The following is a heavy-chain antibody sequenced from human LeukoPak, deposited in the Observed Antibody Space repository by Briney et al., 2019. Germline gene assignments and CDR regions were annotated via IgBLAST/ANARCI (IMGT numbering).Heavy chain of an antibody. D-gene: IGHD3-10*01. CDR1: GFTFSSYG. CDR3: AKDSESYGSGSYFIYYFDY. Sequence: GGSLRLSRAASGFTFSSYGMHWVRQAPGKGLEWVAFIRYDGSNKYYADSVKGQFTISRDNSKNTLYLQMNSLRAEDTAVYYCAKDSESYGSGSYFIYYFDYWGQGTLVTVSS. J-gene: IGHJ4*02. V-gene: IGHV3-30*02. CDR2: IRYDGSNK.